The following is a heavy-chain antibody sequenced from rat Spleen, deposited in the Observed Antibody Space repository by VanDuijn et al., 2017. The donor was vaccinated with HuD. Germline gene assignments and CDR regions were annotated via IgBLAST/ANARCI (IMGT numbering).Heavy chain of an antibody. CDR3: AVAGYGY. Sequence: EVQLVESGGGLVQPGRSLKLSCAASGFTLSDYVMHWIRQAPTKGLEWVTSISPSGATTNYRDSVKGRFTISRDNAESIVYLQMNSLKSEDTATYYCAVAGYGYWGQGVMVTVSS. V-gene: IGHV5-19*01. CDR1: GFTLSDYV. J-gene: IGHJ2*01. D-gene: IGHD1-7*01. CDR2: ISPSGATT.